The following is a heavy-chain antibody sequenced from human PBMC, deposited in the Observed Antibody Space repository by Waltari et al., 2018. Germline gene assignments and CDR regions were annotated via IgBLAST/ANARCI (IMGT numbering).Heavy chain of an antibody. Sequence: QVQLQESGPGLVKPSGTLSLTCAVSGGSISSSNWWSWVCQPPGKGLEWIGEIYHSGSTNYNPSLKSRVTISVDKSKNQFSLKLSSVTAADTAVYYCARDGVTIFGGRDYGMDVWGQGTTVTVSS. V-gene: IGHV4-4*02. CDR3: ARDGVTIFGGRDYGMDV. CDR2: IYHSGST. J-gene: IGHJ6*02. CDR1: GGSISSSNW. D-gene: IGHD3-3*01.